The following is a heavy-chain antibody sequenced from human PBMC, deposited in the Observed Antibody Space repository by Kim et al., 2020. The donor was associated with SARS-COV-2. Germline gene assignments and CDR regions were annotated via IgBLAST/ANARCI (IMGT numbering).Heavy chain of an antibody. Sequence: GGSLRLSCAASGFTVSDNYMSWVRQAPGKGLEWVSIIYSGGSTFYADSVKGRFTISRDNSRSTVFLQMKSLRAEVTAVYYCARDYSGTNAFDIWGQGTMVTVSS. CDR2: IYSGGST. V-gene: IGHV3-66*02. J-gene: IGHJ3*02. D-gene: IGHD4-4*01. CDR1: GFTVSDNY. CDR3: ARDYSGTNAFDI.